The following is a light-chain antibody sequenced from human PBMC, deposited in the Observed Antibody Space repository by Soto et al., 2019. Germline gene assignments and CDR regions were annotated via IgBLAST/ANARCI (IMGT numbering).Light chain of an antibody. CDR1: SGYVGTYSL. Sequence: QSVLAQPASVSGSAGQSITISCTGASGYVGTYSLVSWYQQHPGKAPKVVIYEGHKRPSGVPDRFSGSTSVNTASLTISGLQTDDEADYYCCLYVGATTYVFGTGTKVTLL. CDR2: EGH. V-gene: IGLV2-23*01. CDR3: CLYVGATTYV. J-gene: IGLJ1*01.